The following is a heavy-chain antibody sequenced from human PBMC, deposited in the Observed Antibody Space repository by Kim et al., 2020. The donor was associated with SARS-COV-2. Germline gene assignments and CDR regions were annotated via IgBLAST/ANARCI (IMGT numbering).Heavy chain of an antibody. CDR2: TTPLFGSA. Sequence: SVKVSCKASGGTFSSYAFTWVRQAPGQGLEWVGGTTPLFGSANYAQKFRGRVKITADESTSTAYMELSSLRSGDTAIYYCATIRDGYNAYYYYGMDVWGRGTTVSV. CDR3: ATIRDGYNAYYYYGMDV. CDR1: GGTFSSYA. D-gene: IGHD5-12*01. J-gene: IGHJ6*02. V-gene: IGHV1-69*13.